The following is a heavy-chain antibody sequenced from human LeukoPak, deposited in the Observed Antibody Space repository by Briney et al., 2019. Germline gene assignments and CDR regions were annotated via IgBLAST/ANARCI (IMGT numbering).Heavy chain of an antibody. CDR3: LRRLGRKFGERFYYYHYMDV. Sequence: SETLSLTCAVYGGSFSGYYWSWIRQPPGKGLEGIGEINHSGSTNYNPSLQSRGTISVDPSKNQFFLKPGNVPAADRAVYSLLRRLGRKFGERFYYYHYMDVWGKGTTVTISS. V-gene: IGHV4-34*06. J-gene: IGHJ6*03. CDR2: INHSGST. D-gene: IGHD3-10*01. CDR1: GGSFSGYY.